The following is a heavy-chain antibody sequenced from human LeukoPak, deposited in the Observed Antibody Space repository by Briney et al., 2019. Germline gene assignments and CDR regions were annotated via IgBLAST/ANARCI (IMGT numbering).Heavy chain of an antibody. CDR3: ARGSASGIYPIDY. CDR2: INHLRRT. J-gene: IGHJ4*02. CDR1: GGSFSVYY. D-gene: IGHD6-19*01. V-gene: IGHV4-34*01. Sequence: SETLSVTCAVSGGSFSVYYWSWIRQPPGKGLEWIGEINHLRRTNYNPSLKSRVIISIDTSKKEVSLKMTSVTAADTAIYYCARGSASGIYPIDYWGQGTLVTVSS.